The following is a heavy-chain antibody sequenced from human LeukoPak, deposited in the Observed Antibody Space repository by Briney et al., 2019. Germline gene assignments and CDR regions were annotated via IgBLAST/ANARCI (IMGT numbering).Heavy chain of an antibody. J-gene: IGHJ4*02. V-gene: IGHV4-59*08. Sequence: SETLSLTCTVSGGSISSYYWSWIRQPPGKGLEWIGYIYYSGSTYYNPSLKSRVTISVDTSKNQFSLKLSSVTAADTAVYYCARLPQLWFGELSYFDYWGQGTLVTVSS. CDR2: IYYSGST. CDR1: GGSISSYY. CDR3: ARLPQLWFGELSYFDY. D-gene: IGHD3-10*01.